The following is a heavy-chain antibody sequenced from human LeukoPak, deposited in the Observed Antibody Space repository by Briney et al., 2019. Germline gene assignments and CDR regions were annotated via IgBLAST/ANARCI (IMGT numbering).Heavy chain of an antibody. J-gene: IGHJ4*02. D-gene: IGHD2-21*02. CDR1: GYTFTSYD. CDR3: ARELVTALWYFDY. Sequence: ASVKVSCKASGYTFTSYDINWVRQATGQGLEWMGWMNPNSGNTGYAQKFQGRVTMTRDTSTSTVYMELSSLRSEDTAVYYCARELVTALWYFDYWGQGTLVTVSS. CDR2: MNPNSGNT. V-gene: IGHV1-8*01.